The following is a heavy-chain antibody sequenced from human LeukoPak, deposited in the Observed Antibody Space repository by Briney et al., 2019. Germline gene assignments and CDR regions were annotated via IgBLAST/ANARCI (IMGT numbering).Heavy chain of an antibody. Sequence: GESLKISCKGSGFSFTSYWIGWVRQMPGKGLEWMGIIYPGDSGTRYSPSFQGQVTISADKSISTAYLQWSSLKASDTAMYYCARQQRYSYGHNWFDPWGQGTLVTVSS. D-gene: IGHD5-18*01. CDR2: IYPGDSGT. CDR1: GFSFTSYW. V-gene: IGHV5-51*01. CDR3: ARQQRYSYGHNWFDP. J-gene: IGHJ5*02.